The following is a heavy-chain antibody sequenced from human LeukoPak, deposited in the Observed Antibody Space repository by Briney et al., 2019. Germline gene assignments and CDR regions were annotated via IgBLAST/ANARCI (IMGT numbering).Heavy chain of an antibody. V-gene: IGHV3-11*04. Sequence: KPGGSLRLSCAASGFTFSDYYMSWIRQAPGKGLEWVSYISSSGSTIYHADSVKGRFTISRDNAKNSLYLQMNSLRAEDTAVYYCARESSTSLTVDYWGQGTLVTVSS. J-gene: IGHJ4*02. D-gene: IGHD2-2*01. CDR1: GFTFSDYY. CDR3: ARESSTSLTVDY. CDR2: ISSSGSTI.